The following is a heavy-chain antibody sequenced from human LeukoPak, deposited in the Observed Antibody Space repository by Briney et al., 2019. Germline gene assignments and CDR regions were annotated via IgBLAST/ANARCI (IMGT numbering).Heavy chain of an antibody. D-gene: IGHD5-18*01. V-gene: IGHV4-59*11. CDR3: ATIKRGSTYGYFDL. J-gene: IGHJ4*02. Sequence: SETLSLTCTVSGASTASHYWTWLRQPPGKELEWIAYMFDTVSTKSNPSLKSRLTLSVDTSKKQLSLRLSSVTAADTAVYYCATIKRGSTYGYFDLWGQGIKVTVSS. CDR2: MFDTVST. CDR1: GASTASHY.